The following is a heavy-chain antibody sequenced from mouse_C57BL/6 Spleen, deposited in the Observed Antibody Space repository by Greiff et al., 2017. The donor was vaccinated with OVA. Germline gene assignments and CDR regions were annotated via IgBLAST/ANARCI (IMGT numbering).Heavy chain of an antibody. D-gene: IGHD1-1*01. CDR2: ISYDGSN. CDR1: GYSITSGYY. Sequence: EVQRVESGPGLVKPSQSLSLTCSVTGYSITSGYYWNWIRQFPGNKLEWMGYISYDGSNNYNPSLKNRISITRDTSKNQFFLKLNSVTTEDTATYYCARFITTVGDYWGQGTSVTVSS. J-gene: IGHJ4*01. V-gene: IGHV3-6*01. CDR3: ARFITTVGDY.